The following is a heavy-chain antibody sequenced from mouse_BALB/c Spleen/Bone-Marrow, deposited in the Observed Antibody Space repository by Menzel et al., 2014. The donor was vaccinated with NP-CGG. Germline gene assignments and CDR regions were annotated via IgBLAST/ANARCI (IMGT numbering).Heavy chain of an antibody. V-gene: IGHV1-18*01. CDR2: INPYNGGS. CDR3: AREGYGSSYGFAY. D-gene: IGHD1-1*01. J-gene: IGHJ3*01. CDR1: GYSFAGYT. Sequence: EVQLQQFGPELVKPGASMKISCKASGYSFAGYTMNWVKQSHGKNLEWIGLINPYNGGSSYNQKFKGKATLTVDKSSSTAYMELLSLTSEDSAVYYCAREGYGSSYGFAYWGQGTLVTVSA.